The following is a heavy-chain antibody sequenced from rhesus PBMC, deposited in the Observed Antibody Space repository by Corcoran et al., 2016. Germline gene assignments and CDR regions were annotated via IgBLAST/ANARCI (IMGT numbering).Heavy chain of an antibody. Sequence: QVQLQESGPGLVKPSETLSLTCAVSGGSISSGYYYWSWIRQPPGKGLEWIGYITYSASTSYNPSLKSRVTSSRDTSKNQVSLKLSSVTAADTAVYYCARRGTTITGLGHWGQGVLVTVSS. D-gene: IGHD3-40*01. J-gene: IGHJ4*01. V-gene: IGHV4-122*02. CDR1: GGSISSGYYY. CDR2: ITYSAST. CDR3: ARRGTTITGLGH.